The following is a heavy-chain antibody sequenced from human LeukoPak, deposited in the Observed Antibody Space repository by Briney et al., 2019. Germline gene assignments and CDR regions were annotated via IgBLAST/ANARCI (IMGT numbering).Heavy chain of an antibody. CDR1: GWHFNDYY. V-gene: IGHV4-34*01. CDR2: INARGDT. Sequence: PSETLSLTCAVYGWHFNDYYWNWIRQPPGKGLEWIGEINARGDTNYNPSLKSRVTISVDTSKKQFSLRLTSMIAADTALYYCARGQVPAARGYNWFDPWGQGTLVTVSS. D-gene: IGHD2-2*01. J-gene: IGHJ5*02. CDR3: ARGQVPAARGYNWFDP.